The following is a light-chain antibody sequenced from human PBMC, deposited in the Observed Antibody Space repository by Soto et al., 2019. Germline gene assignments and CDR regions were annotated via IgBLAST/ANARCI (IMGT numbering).Light chain of an antibody. V-gene: IGLV2-23*02. J-gene: IGLJ1*01. Sequence: QSVLTQPASVSGSPGQSITISCTGTSSDIGNYNLVSWFHHHLDRAPKLVIYEVIKRPSGVSNRFSGSKSGNTASLTISGLQADDEGDYYCCSYAGSRFYVFGSGTKVTVL. CDR2: EVI. CDR3: CSYAGSRFYV. CDR1: SSDIGNYNL.